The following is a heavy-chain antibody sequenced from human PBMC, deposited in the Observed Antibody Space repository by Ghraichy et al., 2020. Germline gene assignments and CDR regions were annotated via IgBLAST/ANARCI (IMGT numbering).Heavy chain of an antibody. V-gene: IGHV4-59*01. Sequence: ESLNISCTVSGVSISAYRWSWIRQPPGKGLEWIGYVYYSGSTNYNPSLDSRVTISVDTSKNQFSLKLRSVTAADTAVYYCARGEGYNPDWGQGTLVTVSA. J-gene: IGHJ4*02. CDR2: VYYSGST. CDR1: GVSISAYR. CDR3: ARGEGYNPD. D-gene: IGHD5-24*01.